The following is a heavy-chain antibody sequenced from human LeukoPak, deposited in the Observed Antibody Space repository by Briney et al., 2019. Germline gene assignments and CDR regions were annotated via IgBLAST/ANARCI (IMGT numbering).Heavy chain of an antibody. CDR2: INHSGST. CDR3: ARAYGGNSPGGDYFDY. D-gene: IGHD2-21*02. J-gene: IGHJ4*02. Sequence: SETLSLTCAVYGGSFSGYYWSWIRQPPGKGLEWIGEINHSGSTNYNPSLKSRVTISVDTSKNQFSLKLSSVTAADTAVYYCARAYGGNSPGGDYFDYWGQGTLVTVSS. CDR1: GGSFSGYY. V-gene: IGHV4-34*01.